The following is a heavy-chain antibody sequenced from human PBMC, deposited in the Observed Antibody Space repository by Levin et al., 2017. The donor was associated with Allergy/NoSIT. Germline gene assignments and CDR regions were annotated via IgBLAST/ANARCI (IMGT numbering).Heavy chain of an antibody. D-gene: IGHD2-2*01. CDR3: AGLTSAAAISYFQV. Sequence: SETLSLTCSVSGGSISSGDYYWSWIRQPPGKGLEWIGYIYHSGSTFYTLPLRSRVTISIDTSKNQFSLKLRSVTAADTAVYFCAGLTSAAAISYFQVWGQGSLVTVSS. CDR2: IYHSGST. CDR1: GGSISSGDYY. J-gene: IGHJ4*02. V-gene: IGHV4-30-4*01.